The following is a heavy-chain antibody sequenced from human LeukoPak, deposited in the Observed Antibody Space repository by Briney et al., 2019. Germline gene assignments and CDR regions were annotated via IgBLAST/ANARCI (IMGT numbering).Heavy chain of an antibody. V-gene: IGHV3-30*18. CDR1: GFTFSSYG. J-gene: IGHJ3*02. D-gene: IGHD1-26*01. Sequence: GGSLRLSCAASGFTFSSYGMHWVRQAPGKGLEWVAVISYDGSNKYYADSVKGRFTISRDNSKNTLYLQMNSLRAEDTAVYYCGKNRYSGSLSPFDIWGQGTMVTVSS. CDR2: ISYDGSNK. CDR3: GKNRYSGSLSPFDI.